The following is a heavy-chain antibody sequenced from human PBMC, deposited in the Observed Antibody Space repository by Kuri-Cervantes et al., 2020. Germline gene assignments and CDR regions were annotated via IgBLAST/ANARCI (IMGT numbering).Heavy chain of an antibody. J-gene: IGHJ3*02. D-gene: IGHD3-10*01. CDR1: GFTVSSNY. CDR3: AKDSSWFGEDDAFDI. Sequence: GESLKISCAASGFTVSSNYMSWVRQAPGKGLEWVSAISGSGGSTYYADSVKGRFTISRDNSKNTLYLQMNSLRAEDTAVYYCAKDSSWFGEDDAFDIWGQGTMVTVSS. V-gene: IGHV3-23*01. CDR2: ISGSGGST.